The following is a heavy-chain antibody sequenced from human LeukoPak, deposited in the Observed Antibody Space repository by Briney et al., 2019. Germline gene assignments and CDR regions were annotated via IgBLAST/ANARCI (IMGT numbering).Heavy chain of an antibody. CDR2: ISSSSSYT. CDR1: GGSFSGLY. V-gene: IGHV3-11*06. J-gene: IGHJ6*02. Sequence: LFLTCTVYGGSFSGLYWSWIRQPPGKGLEWVSYISSSSSYTNYADSVKGRFTISRDNAKNSLYLQMNSLRAEDTAVYYCARNPDWNYAHYYGMDVWGQGTTVTVSS. D-gene: IGHD1-7*01. CDR3: ARNPDWNYAHYYGMDV.